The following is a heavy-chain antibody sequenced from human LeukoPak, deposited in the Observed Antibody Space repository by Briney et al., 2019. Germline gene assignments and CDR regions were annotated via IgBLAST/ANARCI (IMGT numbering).Heavy chain of an antibody. CDR1: GYTFTSYA. V-gene: IGHV1-3*01. CDR2: INAGNGNT. J-gene: IGHJ5*02. D-gene: IGHD3-3*01. CDR3: AAFRFPSYGVEYP. Sequence: ASVKVSCKASGYTFTSYAMHWVRQAPGQRLEWMGWINAGNGNTKYSQKFQGRVTTTRDTSASTAYMELSSLRSEDTAVYYCAAFRFPSYGVEYPWGQGTLVTVSS.